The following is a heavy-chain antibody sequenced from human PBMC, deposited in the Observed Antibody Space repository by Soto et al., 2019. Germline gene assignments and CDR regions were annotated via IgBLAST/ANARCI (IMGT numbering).Heavy chain of an antibody. V-gene: IGHV4-31*03. Sequence: SETLSLTCTVSGGSITTGGSYWSWIRQHPGKGLEWIGNIYHSGNTYYNPSLKSRLTISVDTSKNHFSLMVDSVTAADTAVYYCARARFQVLYGKPYFDSWGQGTLVT. D-gene: IGHD2-2*02. CDR1: GGSITTGGSY. CDR3: ARARFQVLYGKPYFDS. J-gene: IGHJ4*02. CDR2: IYHSGNT.